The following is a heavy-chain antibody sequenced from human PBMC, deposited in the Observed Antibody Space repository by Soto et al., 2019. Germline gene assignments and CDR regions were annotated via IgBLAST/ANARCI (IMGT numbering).Heavy chain of an antibody. V-gene: IGHV1-18*01. CDR3: ARVEDCSSTSCYDWFFDY. D-gene: IGHD2-2*01. J-gene: IGHJ4*02. CDR2: ISAYNGNT. Sequence: QVQLVQSGAEVKKPGASVKVSCKASGYTFTSYGISWVRQAPGQGLEWMGWISAYNGNTNYARKLQGRVTMTTDTSTSTAYMELRSLRSDDTAVYYCARVEDCSSTSCYDWFFDYWGQGTLVTVSS. CDR1: GYTFTSYG.